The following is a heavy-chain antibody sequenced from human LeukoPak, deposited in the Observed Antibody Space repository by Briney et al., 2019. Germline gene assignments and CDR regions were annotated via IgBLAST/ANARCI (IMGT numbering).Heavy chain of an antibody. J-gene: IGHJ4*02. Sequence: SETLSLTCTVSGGSISSYYWSWIRQPPGKGLEWIGYIYYSGSTNYNPSLKSRVTISVDTSKNQFSLKLSSVTAADTAVYYCARDLLDYGSECWGQGTLVTVSS. V-gene: IGHV4-59*01. CDR3: ARDLLDYGSEC. CDR1: GGSISSYY. CDR2: IYYSGST. D-gene: IGHD3-10*01.